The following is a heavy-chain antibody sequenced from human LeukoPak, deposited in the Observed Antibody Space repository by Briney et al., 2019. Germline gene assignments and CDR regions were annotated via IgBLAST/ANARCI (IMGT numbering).Heavy chain of an antibody. CDR1: GGSISSYY. V-gene: IGHV4-59*08. D-gene: IGHD6-13*01. Sequence: SETLSLTCTVSGGSISSYYWSWIRQPPGKGLEWIGYIYYSGSTKYNPSLKSRVSIPVDTPKNHFSLKLSSVTAADAAVYYCAGTVAGPNWFDSWGQGTQVTVSS. J-gene: IGHJ5*01. CDR2: IYYSGST. CDR3: AGTVAGPNWFDS.